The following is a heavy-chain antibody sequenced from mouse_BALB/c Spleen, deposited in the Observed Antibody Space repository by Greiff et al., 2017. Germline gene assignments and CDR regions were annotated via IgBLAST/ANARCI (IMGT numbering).Heavy chain of an antibody. J-gene: IGHJ3*01. D-gene: IGHD2-1*01. CDR1: GYTFTSYN. CDR2: IYPGNGDT. Sequence: QPGAELVKPGASVKMSCKASGYTFTSYNMHWVKQTPGQGLEWIGAIYPGNGDTSYNQKFKGKATLTADKSSSTAYMQLSSLTSEDSAVYYCARDGNYQAWFAYWGQGTLVTVSA. V-gene: IGHV1-12*01. CDR3: ARDGNYQAWFAY.